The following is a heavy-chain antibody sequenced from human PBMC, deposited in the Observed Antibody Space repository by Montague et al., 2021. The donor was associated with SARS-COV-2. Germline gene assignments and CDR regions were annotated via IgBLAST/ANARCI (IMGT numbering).Heavy chain of an antibody. CDR2: IYGSGST. CDR3: ARRGRKLLPVATTIGGFDI. J-gene: IGHJ3*02. V-gene: IGHV4-39*02. Sequence: SETLSLTCTVSGGSISSNNYYWDWIRQPPGKGLEWIGSIYGSGSTYYNPSLKSRVTISVDTSKNHFPLKLNSVTAADTAVYYCARRGRKLLPVATTIGGFDIWGQGTMVTVSS. CDR1: GGSISSNNYY. D-gene: IGHD5-12*01.